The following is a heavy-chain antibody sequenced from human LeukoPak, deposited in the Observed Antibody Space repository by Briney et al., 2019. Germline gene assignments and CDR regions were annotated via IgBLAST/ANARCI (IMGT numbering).Heavy chain of an antibody. CDR3: ARDQGVYCSGGSCTAFDI. V-gene: IGHV3-21*01. Sequence: GGSLRLSCAASGFTFSSYSMNWVRQAPGKGLEWVSSISGSSSYIYYGDSVKGRCTISRDNAEKSLYLQMNSLSAEDTAVYYCARDQGVYCSGGSCTAFDIWGQGTMVTVSS. CDR1: GFTFSSYS. CDR2: ISGSSSYI. D-gene: IGHD2-15*01. J-gene: IGHJ3*02.